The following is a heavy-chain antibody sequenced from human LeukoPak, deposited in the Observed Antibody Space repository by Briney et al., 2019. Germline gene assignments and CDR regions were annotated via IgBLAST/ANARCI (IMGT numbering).Heavy chain of an antibody. J-gene: IGHJ6*02. D-gene: IGHD6-6*01. V-gene: IGHV3-21*01. Sequence: PGGSLRLSCAASGFTFSSYSMNWVRQAPGKGLEWVSSISSSSSYIYYADSVKGRFTISRDNAKNSLYLQMNSLRAEDTAMYYCARAPSSSYSGMDVWGQGTTVTVSS. CDR2: ISSSSSYI. CDR3: ARAPSSSYSGMDV. CDR1: GFTFSSYS.